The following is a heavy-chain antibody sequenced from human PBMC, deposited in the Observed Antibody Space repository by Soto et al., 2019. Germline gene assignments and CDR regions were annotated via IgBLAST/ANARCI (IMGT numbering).Heavy chain of an antibody. CDR2: ISYDGSNK. J-gene: IGHJ4*02. Sequence: QVQLVESGGGVVQPGRSLRLSCAASGFTFSDYAMHWVRQAPGKGLAWVAVISYDGSNKYYADSVKGRFTISRDNSKNALYLQMNSLRAEDTALYYCARVSKGCRTGPTLDYWGQGTLVTVSS. CDR1: GFTFSDYA. V-gene: IGHV3-30-3*01. CDR3: ARVSKGCRTGPTLDY. D-gene: IGHD1-1*01.